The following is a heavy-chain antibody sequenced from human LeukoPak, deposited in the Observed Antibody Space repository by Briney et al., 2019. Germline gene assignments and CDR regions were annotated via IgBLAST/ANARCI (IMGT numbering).Heavy chain of an antibody. CDR2: IKQDGSEK. CDR3: ARGKKYQLLMTFDY. V-gene: IGHV3-7*03. Sequence: GGSLRLSCAASGFTFSSYWTSWVRQAPGKGLEWVANIKQDGSEKYYVDSVKGRFTISRDNAKNSLYLQMNSLRAEDTAVYYCARGKKYQLLMTFDYWGQGTLVTVSS. CDR1: GFTFSSYW. D-gene: IGHD2-2*01. J-gene: IGHJ4*02.